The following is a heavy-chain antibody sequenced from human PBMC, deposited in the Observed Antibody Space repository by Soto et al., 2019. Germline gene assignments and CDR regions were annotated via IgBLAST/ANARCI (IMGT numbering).Heavy chain of an antibody. J-gene: IGHJ4*02. Sequence: GGSLRLSCAASGFTFSSYAMSWVRQAPGKGLAWVSAFSGGGGSTYYADSVKGRFSISRDNSKNTLYLRMNSLRAEDTAVYFCAKSYSSNWYDYFDYWGQGSVVTVSS. D-gene: IGHD6-13*01. CDR2: FSGGGGST. CDR3: AKSYSSNWYDYFDY. CDR1: GFTFSSYA. V-gene: IGHV3-23*01.